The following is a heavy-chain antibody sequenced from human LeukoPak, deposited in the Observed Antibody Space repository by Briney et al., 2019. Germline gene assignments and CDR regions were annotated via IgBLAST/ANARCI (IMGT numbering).Heavy chain of an antibody. CDR2: ISYDGSNK. CDR1: GFTFSSYA. Sequence: GGSLRLSCAASGFTFSSYAIHWVRQAPGKGLEWVAVISYDGSNKYYADSVKGRFTISRDNSKNTLYLQMNSLRAEDTAVHYCARGAPYYGMDVWGQGTTVTVSS. CDR3: ARGAPYYGMDV. J-gene: IGHJ6*02. V-gene: IGHV3-30-3*01.